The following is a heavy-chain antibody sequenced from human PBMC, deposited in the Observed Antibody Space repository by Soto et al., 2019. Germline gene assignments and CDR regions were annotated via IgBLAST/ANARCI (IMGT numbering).Heavy chain of an antibody. CDR3: ASTAGCAN. CDR1: GFTFTNYA. Sequence: EVQLLESGGGLVQPGGSLRLSCAASGFTFTNYAMTWVRQAPGKGLEWVSTISASGASTNYADSVKGRLTVSRDNSKNTLYLQVNGLRAEDTAIYYCASTAGCANWGQGTLVTVSS. V-gene: IGHV3-23*01. CDR2: ISASGAST. D-gene: IGHD2-21*01. J-gene: IGHJ4*02.